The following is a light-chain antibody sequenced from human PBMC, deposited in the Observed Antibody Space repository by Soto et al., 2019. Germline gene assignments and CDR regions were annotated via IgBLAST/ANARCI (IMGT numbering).Light chain of an antibody. V-gene: IGKV3-20*01. Sequence: EIVLTQSPGTLSLSPGERASLYCRASQSVSSSYFAWYQQKTGQAPRILIYGASTRAAGIPGRFSGGGSGTDFTLTITRLEPEDSAVYFCQQYTGPPTTFGQGTRLEIK. CDR2: GAS. CDR1: QSVSSSY. J-gene: IGKJ5*01. CDR3: QQYTGPPTT.